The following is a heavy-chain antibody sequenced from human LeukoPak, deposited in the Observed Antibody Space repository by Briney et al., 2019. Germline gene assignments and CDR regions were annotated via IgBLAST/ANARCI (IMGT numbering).Heavy chain of an antibody. CDR2: LNNDGSST. Sequence: GGSLRVSCAASGFTFSNYWMHWVRQAPGKGLVWVSRLNNDGSSTNFADSVKGRFTISRDNAKNTLYLQMNSLRAEDTAVYYCARGGRPKNYDSGGIGTYFDYWGQGTLVTVSS. V-gene: IGHV3-74*01. D-gene: IGHD3-22*01. CDR3: ARGGRPKNYDSGGIGTYFDY. CDR1: GFTFSNYW. J-gene: IGHJ4*02.